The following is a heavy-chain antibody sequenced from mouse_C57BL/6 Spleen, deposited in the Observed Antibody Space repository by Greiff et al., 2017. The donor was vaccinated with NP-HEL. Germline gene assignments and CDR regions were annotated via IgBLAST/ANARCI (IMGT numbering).Heavy chain of an antibody. CDR2: IWRGGST. CDR3: AKNGLYDGYPTD. D-gene: IGHD2-3*01. J-gene: IGHJ3*01. CDR1: GFSLTSYG. V-gene: IGHV2-5*01. Sequence: VQLVESGPGLVQPSQSLSITCTVSGFSLTSYGVHWVRQSPGKGLEWLGVIWRGGSTDYNAAFMSRLSITKDNSKSQVFFKMNSLQADDTAIYYCAKNGLYDGYPTDWGQGTLVTVSA.